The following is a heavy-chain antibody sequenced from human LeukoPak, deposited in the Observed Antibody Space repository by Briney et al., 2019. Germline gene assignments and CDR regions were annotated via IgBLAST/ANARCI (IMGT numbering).Heavy chain of an antibody. D-gene: IGHD3-22*01. Sequence: GASMKVSCKASGGTFSNYTITLVRQAPGQGLEWMGRIIPGLGIINYAQKFQGRVTVTADKSTSTAYMELSSLRADDTAVYYCARALSDTSGYELAYWGQGTLVTVSS. V-gene: IGHV1-69*02. CDR2: IIPGLGII. CDR1: GGTFSNYT. J-gene: IGHJ4*02. CDR3: ARALSDTSGYELAY.